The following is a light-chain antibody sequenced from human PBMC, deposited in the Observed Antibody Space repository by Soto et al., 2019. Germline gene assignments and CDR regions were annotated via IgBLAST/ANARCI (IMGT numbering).Light chain of an antibody. CDR2: GIS. V-gene: IGKV1-17*03. CDR1: QGIGNY. CDR3: LQSSRHPWT. J-gene: IGKJ1*01. Sequence: IQMTQSPSAMSSSVGDIVTISCRASQGIGNYLAWFQQKPGKVPKRLIYGISSLQSGVPSRFSGSGSGTEFTLTINSLQPEDVATYYCLQSSRHPWTFGQGTKVDTK.